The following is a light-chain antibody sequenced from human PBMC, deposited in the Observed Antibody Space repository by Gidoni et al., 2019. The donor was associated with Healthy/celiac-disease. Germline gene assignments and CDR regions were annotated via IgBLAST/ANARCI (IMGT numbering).Light chain of an antibody. CDR3: QQYNRYSYT. CDR2: KAS. V-gene: IGKV1-5*03. CDR1: QSISSW. Sequence: DIQLTQSPSTLSASVGDRVTITCRASQSISSWLAWYQQKPGKAPKLLIYKASSLESGVTSRFSGSGSGTEVTLTISSLQPDDFATYYCQQYNRYSYTFGQGTKLEIK. J-gene: IGKJ2*01.